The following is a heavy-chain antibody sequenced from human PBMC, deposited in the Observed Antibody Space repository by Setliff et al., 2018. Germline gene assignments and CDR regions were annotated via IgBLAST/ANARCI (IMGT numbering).Heavy chain of an antibody. D-gene: IGHD3-10*01. CDR3: ARDISVTLVREGGMDV. Sequence: GSLRLSCAVSGFTFSDYYMNWIRQAPGKGLEWVSYISSSGNTVDYVDFVKGRFTISRDNAKNSMYLEMNSLRAEDTAVYYCARDISVTLVREGGMDVWGKGTTVTVSS. J-gene: IGHJ6*03. V-gene: IGHV3-11*04. CDR2: ISSSGNTV. CDR1: GFTFSDYY.